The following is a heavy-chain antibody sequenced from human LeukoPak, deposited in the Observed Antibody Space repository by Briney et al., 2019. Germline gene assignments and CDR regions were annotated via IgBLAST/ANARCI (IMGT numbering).Heavy chain of an antibody. D-gene: IGHD5-12*01. CDR3: ARDMGRYSGYDYDY. J-gene: IGHJ4*02. Sequence: ASVKVSCKTSGYTFTDYYLHWVRQAPGQGLEWVGWIRPKTGATHYAQKFQGRLTMTRDTYISTVYMELTRPRADDTAVYYCARDMGRYSGYDYDYWGQGTLVTASS. CDR2: IRPKTGAT. CDR1: GYTFTDYY. V-gene: IGHV1-2*02.